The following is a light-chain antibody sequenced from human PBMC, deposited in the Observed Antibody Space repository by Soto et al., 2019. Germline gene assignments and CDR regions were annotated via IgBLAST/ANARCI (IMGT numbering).Light chain of an antibody. CDR2: DVS. Sequence: DIQMTQSPSSLSASVGDRVTITCQASQDIKKYLNWFQQKPGKAPVFLISDVSNLEAGVASRFSGSGSGTDFTLTISSLQPEDFATYYCQQYDSLPLTFGGGTKVENK. J-gene: IGKJ4*01. CDR3: QQYDSLPLT. CDR1: QDIKKY. V-gene: IGKV1-33*01.